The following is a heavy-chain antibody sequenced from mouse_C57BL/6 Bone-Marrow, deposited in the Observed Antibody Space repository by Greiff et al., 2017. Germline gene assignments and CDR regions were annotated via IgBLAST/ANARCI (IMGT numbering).Heavy chain of an antibody. J-gene: IGHJ4*01. CDR1: GYTFTDYY. CDR2: INPYNGGT. V-gene: IGHV1-19*01. CDR3: AYYYEGAMDY. D-gene: IGHD1-1*01. Sequence: DVQLQESGPVLVKPGASVKMSCKASGYTFTDYYMNWVKQSHGKSLEWIGVINPYNGGTSYNQKFKGKATLTVDKSSSTAYMELNSLTSEDSAVYYCAYYYEGAMDYWGQGTSVTVSS.